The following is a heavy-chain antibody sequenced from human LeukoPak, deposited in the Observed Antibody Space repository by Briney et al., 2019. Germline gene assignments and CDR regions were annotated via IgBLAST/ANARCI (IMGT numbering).Heavy chain of an antibody. V-gene: IGHV3-23*01. CDR3: ARSPYYGDSGELDY. J-gene: IGHJ4*02. CDR2: ITATGRDT. D-gene: IGHD4-17*01. Sequence: GGSLRLSCAASGFSFSTYAMNWVRQAPGKRLEWVSSITATGRDTYYALSVKGRITISRDNSKNTLYLQMNSLRAEDTAVYYCARSPYYGDSGELDYWGQGTLVTVSS. CDR1: GFSFSTYA.